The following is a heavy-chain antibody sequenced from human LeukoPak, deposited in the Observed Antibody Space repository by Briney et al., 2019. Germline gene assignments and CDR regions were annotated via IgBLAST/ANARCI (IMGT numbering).Heavy chain of an antibody. D-gene: IGHD1-14*01. CDR3: ARGGLEPVDY. CDR2: INEDGSST. CDR1: GFTFRRYW. V-gene: IGHV3-74*01. Sequence: PGGSLRLSCGASGFTFRRYWMHWVRQAPGKGGVWVSRINEDGSSTNYADSVKGRFTISRDNVKNTLYLQLNGLRAEDTAVYYCARGGLEPVDYWGQGTLVTVSS. J-gene: IGHJ4*02.